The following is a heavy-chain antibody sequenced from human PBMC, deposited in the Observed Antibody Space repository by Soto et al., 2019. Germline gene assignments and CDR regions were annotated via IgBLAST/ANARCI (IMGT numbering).Heavy chain of an antibody. D-gene: IGHD2-15*01. CDR2: IMPIFRAP. Sequence: QVQLVQSGAEVKKPGSSVKVSCKASGGAFSDYAFSWVRQAPGPGLEWLGGIMPIFRAPDYAQKFQGRVTITADEFTRTAYMEMNSLRSEDTAVYYCASWLKGPDIGNYYYGMDVWGQGTTVTVS. J-gene: IGHJ6*02. CDR3: ASWLKGPDIGNYYYGMDV. V-gene: IGHV1-69*12. CDR1: GGAFSDYA.